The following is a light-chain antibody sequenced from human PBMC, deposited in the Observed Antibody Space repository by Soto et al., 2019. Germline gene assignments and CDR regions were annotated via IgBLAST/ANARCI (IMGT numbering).Light chain of an antibody. CDR2: GAS. J-gene: IGKJ1*01. CDR1: QSVSSSY. Sequence: EIVLTQSPGTLSLSPGERATLSCRASQSVSSSYLAWYQQKPGQAPRLVIYGASSRATGIPDRFSGSGSGTDFTLTISRLEPEDVALYYCQQYGSSPWTFGQGTKVEIK. CDR3: QQYGSSPWT. V-gene: IGKV3-20*01.